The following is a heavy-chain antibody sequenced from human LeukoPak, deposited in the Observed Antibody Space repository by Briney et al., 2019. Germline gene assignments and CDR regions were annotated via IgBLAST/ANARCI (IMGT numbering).Heavy chain of an antibody. V-gene: IGHV1-69*06. CDR2: IIPIFGTA. J-gene: IGHJ4*02. Sequence: SVKVSCKASGGTFSSYAISWVRQAPGQGLEWMGGIIPIFGTANYAQKSQGRVTITADKSTSTAYMELSSLRSEDTAVYYCARVSQYNISPEPFDYWGQGTLVTVSS. D-gene: IGHD1-14*01. CDR1: GGTFSSYA. CDR3: ARVSQYNISPEPFDY.